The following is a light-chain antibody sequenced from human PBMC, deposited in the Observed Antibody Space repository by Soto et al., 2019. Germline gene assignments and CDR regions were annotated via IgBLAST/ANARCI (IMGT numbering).Light chain of an antibody. CDR1: QSVGSS. V-gene: IGKV3-15*01. J-gene: IGKJ5*01. CDR3: QQYKNWPPIT. Sequence: EIVMTQSPATLSVSRGERATLSCRASQSVGSSLAWYQQEPGQAPRLLIYGASTRATGIPARFSGSGSGTEFTLTISSLQSEDFAVYFCQQYKNWPPITFGQGTRLEIK. CDR2: GAS.